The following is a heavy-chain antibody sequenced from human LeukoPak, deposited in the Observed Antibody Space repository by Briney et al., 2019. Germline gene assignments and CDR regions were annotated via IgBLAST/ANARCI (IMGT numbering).Heavy chain of an antibody. CDR2: MYYTGST. J-gene: IGHJ4*02. V-gene: IGHV4-39*07. CDR3: ARGRSGYCSGGSCYSFYGDYFYY. D-gene: IGHD2-15*01. CDR1: SGSISSSNYY. Sequence: SETLSLTCSVSSGSISSSNYYWGWIRQPPGKGLEWIASMYYTGSTNYNPSLKSRVTISVDTSKNQFSLKLSSVTAADTAVYYCARGRSGYCSGGSCYSFYGDYFYYWGQGTLVTVSS.